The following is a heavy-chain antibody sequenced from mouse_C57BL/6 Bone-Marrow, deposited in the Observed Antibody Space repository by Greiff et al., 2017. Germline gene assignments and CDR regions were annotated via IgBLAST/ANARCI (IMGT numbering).Heavy chain of an antibody. D-gene: IGHD3-2*02. Sequence: EVMLVESGGGLVQPGGSLKLSCAASGFTFSDYGMAWVRQAPRQGPEWVAFISNLAYSIYYADTVTGRFTISRENAKNTLYLELSSLRSEDAAMYYCARQLSYAMDYWGQGTSVTVSS. CDR3: ARQLSYAMDY. CDR1: GFTFSDYG. J-gene: IGHJ4*01. CDR2: ISNLAYSI. V-gene: IGHV5-15*01.